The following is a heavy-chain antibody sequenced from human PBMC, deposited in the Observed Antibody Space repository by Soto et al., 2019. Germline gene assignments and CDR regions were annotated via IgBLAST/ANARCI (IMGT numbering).Heavy chain of an antibody. D-gene: IGHD1-26*01. V-gene: IGHV3-30*18. Sequence: QVQLVESGGGVVQPGRSLRLSCAASGFTFSSYGMHWVRQAPGKGLEWVAVISYDGSNKYYADSVKGRFTISRDNSKNTLDLQMSSLRAEDTAVYYCAKIVGATPLDYWGQRTLVTVSS. CDR3: AKIVGATPLDY. CDR2: ISYDGSNK. J-gene: IGHJ4*02. CDR1: GFTFSSYG.